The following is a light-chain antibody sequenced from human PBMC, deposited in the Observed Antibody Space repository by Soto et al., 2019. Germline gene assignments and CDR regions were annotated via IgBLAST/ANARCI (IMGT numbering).Light chain of an antibody. J-gene: IGKJ1*01. CDR2: GSS. CDR1: QSLNSFY. CDR3: QQYDISPRT. Sequence: EIVLTQSPGTLSLSPGERATLSCRASQSLNSFYLAWYQQKPGQAPRHLIYGSSNRATGIPDRVSGSGSGTDFTLTISRLDPEDFAVYYCQQYDISPRTFGQGTKVEVK. V-gene: IGKV3-20*01.